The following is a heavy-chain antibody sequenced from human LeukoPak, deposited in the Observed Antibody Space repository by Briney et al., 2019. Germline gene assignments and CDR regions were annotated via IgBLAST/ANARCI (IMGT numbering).Heavy chain of an antibody. D-gene: IGHD2-2*01. CDR2: MTPNSGQT. V-gene: IGHV1-8*01. J-gene: IGHJ5*02. CDR3: ARNEYATGWFDH. Sequence: ASVKVSCKASGYTFTSFDINWVRQATGQGLEWLGWMTPNSGQTGYAHKFQGRVTLTRDTSTSTAYMELSSLTSEDTAVYYCARNEYATGWFDHWGQGTVVTVSS. CDR1: GYTFTSFD.